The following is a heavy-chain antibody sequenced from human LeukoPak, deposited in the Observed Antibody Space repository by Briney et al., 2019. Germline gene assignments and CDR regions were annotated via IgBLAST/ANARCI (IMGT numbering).Heavy chain of an antibody. Sequence: PGGSLRLSCAASGFTFSSYAMSWVRQAPGKGLEWVSAISGSGGSTYYADSVKGRFTISRDNAKNSLYLQMNSLRAEDTAVYYCAREDTIFGVVSSMDVWGQGTTVTVSS. V-gene: IGHV3-23*01. J-gene: IGHJ6*02. D-gene: IGHD3-3*01. CDR2: ISGSGGST. CDR3: AREDTIFGVVSSMDV. CDR1: GFTFSSYA.